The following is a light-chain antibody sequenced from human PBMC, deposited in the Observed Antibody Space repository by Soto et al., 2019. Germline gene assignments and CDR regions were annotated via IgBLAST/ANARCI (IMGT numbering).Light chain of an antibody. V-gene: IGKV1-39*01. Sequence: DIQMTQSPSSLSASVGDRVTITCRASQSVSSYLNWYQQKPGKAPNLLIYAASRLQSGVPSRFSGSGSGTEFTLTISSLQPEDFATYYCQQSYSSPPYTFGQGTKLEIK. CDR1: QSVSSY. CDR3: QQSYSSPPYT. J-gene: IGKJ2*01. CDR2: AAS.